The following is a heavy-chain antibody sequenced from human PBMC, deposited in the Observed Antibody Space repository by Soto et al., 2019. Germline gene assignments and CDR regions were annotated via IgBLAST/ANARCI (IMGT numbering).Heavy chain of an antibody. CDR2: INHSGST. Sequence: LSLTCAVYGGSFSGYYWSWIRQPPGKGLEWIGEINHSGSTNYNPSLKSRVTTSVDTSKDQFSLKLSSVTAADTAVYYCARAPSTWINYYFDYWGQGTLVTVSS. J-gene: IGHJ4*02. CDR3: ARAPSTWINYYFDY. CDR1: GGSFSGYY. V-gene: IGHV4-34*01. D-gene: IGHD5-12*01.